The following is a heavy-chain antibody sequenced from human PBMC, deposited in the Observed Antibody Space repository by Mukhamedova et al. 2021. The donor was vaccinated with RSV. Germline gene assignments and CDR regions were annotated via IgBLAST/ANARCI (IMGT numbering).Heavy chain of an antibody. D-gene: IGHD2-15*01. CDR2: VDPEDGET. CDR3: AVVVVAATPIDCFDP. J-gene: IGHJ5*02. V-gene: IGHV1-69-2*01. Sequence: GKGLEWMGLVDPEDGETIYAEKFQGRVTITADTSTDTAYMELSSLRSEDTAVYYSAVVVVAATPIDCFDPCGQGTLVTVSS.